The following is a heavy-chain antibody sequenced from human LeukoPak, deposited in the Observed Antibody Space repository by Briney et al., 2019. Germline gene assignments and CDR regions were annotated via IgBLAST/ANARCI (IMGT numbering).Heavy chain of an antibody. J-gene: IGHJ4*02. CDR3: ARMDIGYCSSTSCYSFDY. CDR1: GGSISSYY. CDR2: IYYSGST. V-gene: IGHV4-59*01. Sequence: NSSETLSLTCTVSGGSISSYYWSWIRQPPGKGLEWIGYIYYSGSTNYNPSLKSRVTISVDTSTNQFSLKLSSVTAADTAVYYCARMDIGYCSSTSCYSFDYWGQGTLVTVSS. D-gene: IGHD2-2*01.